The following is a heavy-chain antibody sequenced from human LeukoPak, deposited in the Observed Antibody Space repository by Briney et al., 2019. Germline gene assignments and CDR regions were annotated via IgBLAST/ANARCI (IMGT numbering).Heavy chain of an antibody. D-gene: IGHD2-2*01. CDR2: IYYSGST. CDR3: ARQQYHLDY. CDR1: GGSISSSSYY. J-gene: IGHJ4*02. V-gene: IGHV4-39*01. Sequence: SETLSLTCTVSGGSISSSSYYWGWIRQPPGKGLEWIGSIYYSGSTYYNPSLKSRVTISVDTSKNQFSLKLSSVTAADTAVYYCARQQYHLDYWGQGTLVTVSS.